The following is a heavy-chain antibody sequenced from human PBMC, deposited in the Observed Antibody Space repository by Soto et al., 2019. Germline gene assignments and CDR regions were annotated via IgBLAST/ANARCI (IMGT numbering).Heavy chain of an antibody. CDR1: GGTFSNLA. V-gene: IGHV1-69*05. J-gene: IGHJ6*02. CDR3: ATGGQIPLFGVASAPYAMDV. D-gene: IGHD3-3*01. CDR2: ITPLLGAA. Sequence: QVRLVQSGAEVKKPGSSVNLSCKASGGTFSNLAINWVRQAPGQGLEWMGGITPLLGAADYAPQFQGRVSTHSDDSTTPVYLELRSLRSDDTAMYYCATGGQIPLFGVASAPYAMDVWGQGTTVTVSS.